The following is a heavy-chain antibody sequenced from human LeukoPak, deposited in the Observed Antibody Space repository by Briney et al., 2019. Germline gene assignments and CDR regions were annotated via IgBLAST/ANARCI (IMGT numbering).Heavy chain of an antibody. CDR1: GYTFTYYY. V-gene: IGHV1-2*02. J-gene: IGHJ4*02. Sequence: ASVKVSCKASGYTFTYYYVHWMRQAPGQGLEWMGWLNPTTGGTYYAQKFQGRVTMTRDTSISTIYVDLSRLTSDEAAVYYCARDYRPTDCSGGDCPYYYFDYWGQGTLVTVSS. CDR3: ARDYRPTDCSGGDCPYYYFDY. D-gene: IGHD2-15*01. CDR2: LNPTTGGT.